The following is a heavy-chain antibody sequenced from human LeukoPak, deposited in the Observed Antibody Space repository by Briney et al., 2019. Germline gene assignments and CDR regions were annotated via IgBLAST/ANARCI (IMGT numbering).Heavy chain of an antibody. Sequence: SGGSLRLSCAASGFTFSSYAMNWVRQAPGKGLEWVGRIKSKTDGGTTDYAAPVKGRFTISRDDSKNTLYLQMNSLKTEDTAVYYCTLLISDFWSGLEGDDYWGQGTLVTVSS. V-gene: IGHV3-15*07. CDR1: GFTFSSYA. D-gene: IGHD3-3*01. CDR3: TLLISDFWSGLEGDDY. J-gene: IGHJ4*02. CDR2: IKSKTDGGTT.